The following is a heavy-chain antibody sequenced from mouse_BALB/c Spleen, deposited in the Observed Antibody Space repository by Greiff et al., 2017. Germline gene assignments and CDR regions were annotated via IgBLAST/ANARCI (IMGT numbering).Heavy chain of an antibody. CDR3: ARGPLYDGNYGGFAY. CDR1: GFTFSSYA. CDR2: ISSGGSYT. Sequence: EVKLVESGGGLVKPGGSLKLSCAASGFTFSSYAMSWVRQSPEKRLEWVAEISSGGSYTYYPDTVTGRFTISRDNAKNTLYLEMSSLRSEDTAMYYCARGPLYDGNYGGFAYWGQGTLVTVSA. D-gene: IGHD2-3*01. V-gene: IGHV5-9-4*01. J-gene: IGHJ3*01.